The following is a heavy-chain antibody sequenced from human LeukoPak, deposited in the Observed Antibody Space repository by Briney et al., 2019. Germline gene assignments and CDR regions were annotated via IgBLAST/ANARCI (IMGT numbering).Heavy chain of an antibody. CDR2: IYSGGDT. CDR3: AKDEVFNRLGSYLRTDAFDI. D-gene: IGHD3-10*01. Sequence: GGSLRLSCAASGFTVSNNYMNWVRQAPGKGLEWISLIYSGGDTFYADSVKGRFTISRDNSKNTLYLEMNSLRAEDTAVYYCAKDEVFNRLGSYLRTDAFDIWGQGTMVTVSS. J-gene: IGHJ3*02. V-gene: IGHV3-66*01. CDR1: GFTVSNNY.